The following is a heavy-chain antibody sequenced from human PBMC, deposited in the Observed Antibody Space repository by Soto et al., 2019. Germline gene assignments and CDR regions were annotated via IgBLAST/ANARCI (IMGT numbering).Heavy chain of an antibody. CDR3: ARGPGSGWLEWDYYYYGMDV. J-gene: IGHJ6*02. CDR2: ISAYNGNT. CDR1: GYTFTSYG. V-gene: IGHV1-18*01. Sequence: GASVKVSCKASGYTFTSYGISWVRQAPGQGLEWMGWISAYNGNTKYSQKFQGRVTITRDTSASTAYMELSSLRSEDTAVYYCARGPGSGWLEWDYYYYGMDVWGQGTTVTVSS. D-gene: IGHD6-19*01.